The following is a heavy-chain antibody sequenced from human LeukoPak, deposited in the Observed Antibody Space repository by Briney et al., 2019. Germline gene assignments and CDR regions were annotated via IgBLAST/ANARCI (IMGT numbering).Heavy chain of an antibody. Sequence: GGSLRLSCAASGFTVSSNYMSWVRQAPGKGLEWVSVIYSGGSTYYADSVKGRFTISRDNSKNTLYLQMNSLRAEDTAVYYCARGRVRGVISPLDYWGQGTLVTVSS. J-gene: IGHJ4*02. CDR2: IYSGGST. D-gene: IGHD3-10*01. CDR1: GFTVSSNY. CDR3: ARGRVRGVISPLDY. V-gene: IGHV3-53*01.